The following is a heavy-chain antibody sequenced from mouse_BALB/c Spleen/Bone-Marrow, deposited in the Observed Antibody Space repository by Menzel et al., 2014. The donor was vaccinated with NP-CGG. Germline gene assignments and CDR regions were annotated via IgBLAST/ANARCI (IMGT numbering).Heavy chain of an antibody. CDR1: GFTFSSFG. D-gene: IGHD1-1*01. CDR2: ISSVCSTI. CDR3: ARRYYGSSFSYFDY. J-gene: IGHJ2*01. Sequence: EVHLVESGGGLVQPGGSRKLSCAASGFTFSSFGMHWVRQAPEKGLEWVAYISSVCSTIYYADTVKGRFTISRDNPKNTLFLQMTSLRSEDTAMYYCARRYYGSSFSYFDYWGQGTTLTVSS. V-gene: IGHV5-17*02.